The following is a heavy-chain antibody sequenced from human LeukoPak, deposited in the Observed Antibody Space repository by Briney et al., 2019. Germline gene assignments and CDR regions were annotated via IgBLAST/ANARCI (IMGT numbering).Heavy chain of an antibody. CDR1: GFTFSSCN. Sequence: PGGSLRLSCAASGFTFSSCNMNWVRQAPGKGLEWVSSISSSSRYIYYADSVKGRFTISRDNAKNSLYLQMNSLRAEDTAVYYCARDSKLRADSGCDLADYWGQGTLVTVSS. J-gene: IGHJ4*02. V-gene: IGHV3-21*01. CDR2: ISSSSRYI. CDR3: ARDSKLRADSGCDLADY. D-gene: IGHD5-12*01.